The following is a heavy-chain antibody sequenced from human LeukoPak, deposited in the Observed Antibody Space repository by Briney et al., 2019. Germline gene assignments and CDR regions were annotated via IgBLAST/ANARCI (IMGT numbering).Heavy chain of an antibody. CDR2: IYTSGST. Sequence: SETLSLTCTVSGGSISSYYWSWIRQPAGKGLEWIGRIYTSGSTNYNPSFKSRVTMSVDTSKNQFSLKLSSVTAADTAVYYCASGPRSGYYFLGKKGDAFDIWGQGTMVTVSS. CDR3: ASGPRSGYYFLGKKGDAFDI. V-gene: IGHV4-4*07. D-gene: IGHD3-22*01. J-gene: IGHJ3*02. CDR1: GGSISSYY.